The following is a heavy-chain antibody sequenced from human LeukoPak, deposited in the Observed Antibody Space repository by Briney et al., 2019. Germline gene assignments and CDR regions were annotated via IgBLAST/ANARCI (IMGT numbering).Heavy chain of an antibody. CDR2: IYPGDSDT. CDR3: ARRRRSRDGYNGNQFGAFDI. Sequence: GESLKISCKGSGYSLTSYWIGWVRQMPGKGLEWMGIIYPGDSDTRYSPSFQGQVTISADKSISTAYLPWSSLKASDTAMYYCARRRRSRDGYNGNQFGAFDIWGQGTMVTVSS. D-gene: IGHD5-24*01. V-gene: IGHV5-51*01. CDR1: GYSLTSYW. J-gene: IGHJ3*02.